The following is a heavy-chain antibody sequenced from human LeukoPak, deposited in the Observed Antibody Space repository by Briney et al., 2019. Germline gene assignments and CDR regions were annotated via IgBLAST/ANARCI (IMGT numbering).Heavy chain of an antibody. J-gene: IGHJ4*02. D-gene: IGHD2-15*01. V-gene: IGHV1-18*01. Sequence: ASVKVSCKASGYTFTSYGISWVRQAPGQGLKWMGWISAYNGNTNYAQKLQGRVTMTTDTSTSTAYMELRSLRSDDTVVYYCARDHHGGSLAATWIDYWGQGTLVTVSA. CDR2: ISAYNGNT. CDR1: GYTFTSYG. CDR3: ARDHHGGSLAATWIDY.